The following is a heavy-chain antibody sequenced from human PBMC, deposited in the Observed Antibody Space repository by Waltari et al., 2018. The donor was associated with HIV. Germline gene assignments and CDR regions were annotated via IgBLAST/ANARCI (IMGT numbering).Heavy chain of an antibody. J-gene: IGHJ4*02. Sequence: EVQLVESGGGLVQPGGSLRLSCAPSEFTFHHYLMTWVRQAPGEGLEWGGNIKQEESEKYYVDSGKGGFTMARDNAKNALFLRMNSLRAEDTAVYYCAREALYDSSGYYFDYWGQGTLVTVSS. CDR3: AREALYDSSGYYFDY. D-gene: IGHD3-22*01. CDR2: IKQEESEK. CDR1: EFTFHHYL. V-gene: IGHV3-7*01.